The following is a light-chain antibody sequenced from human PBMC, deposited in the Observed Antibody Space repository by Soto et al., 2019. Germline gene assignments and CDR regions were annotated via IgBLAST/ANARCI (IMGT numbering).Light chain of an antibody. CDR2: LGS. V-gene: IGKV2-28*01. CDR3: MQALQTPFT. J-gene: IGKJ5*01. CDR1: QSLLHSNGYNY. Sequence: DLVMTQSPLSLPVTPGEPASISCRSSQSLLHSNGYNYLDWYLQKPGQSPQLLIYLGSNRASGVPDRFSGSGSGTDFTLKISRVEAEYVGVYYCMQALQTPFTFGQGTRLEIK.